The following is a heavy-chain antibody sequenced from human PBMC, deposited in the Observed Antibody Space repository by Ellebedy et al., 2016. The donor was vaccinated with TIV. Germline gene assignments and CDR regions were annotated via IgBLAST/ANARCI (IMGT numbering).Heavy chain of an antibody. CDR3: TPNSDYDSFHA. D-gene: IGHD5-12*01. CDR2: IKSKTDGGTT. V-gene: IGHV3-15*01. J-gene: IGHJ3*01. Sequence: PGESLKISCVASGFNSTIAWMNWVRQAPGKGLEWVGRIKSKTDGGTTDYAAPVKGRFTISRDDSKNTLYLQMNSLKTEDTAVYYCTPNSDYDSFHAWGQGTMVTVSS. CDR1: GFNSTIAW.